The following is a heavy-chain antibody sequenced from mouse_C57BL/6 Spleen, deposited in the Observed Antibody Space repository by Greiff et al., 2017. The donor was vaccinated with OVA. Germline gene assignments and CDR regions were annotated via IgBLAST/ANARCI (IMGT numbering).Heavy chain of an antibody. J-gene: IGHJ2*01. D-gene: IGHD1-1*01. CDR3: AGRTVVARGNYFDY. Sequence: QVQLQQSGPELVKPGASVKISCKASGYAFSSSWMNWVKQRPGKGLEWIGRIYPGDGDTNYNGKFKGKATLTADKSSSTAYMQLSSLTSEDSAVCFCAGRTVVARGNYFDYWGQGTTLTVSS. CDR2: IYPGDGDT. CDR1: GYAFSSSW. V-gene: IGHV1-82*01.